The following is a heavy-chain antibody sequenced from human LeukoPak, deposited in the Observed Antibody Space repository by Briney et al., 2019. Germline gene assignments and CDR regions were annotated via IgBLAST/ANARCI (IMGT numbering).Heavy chain of an antibody. CDR3: ARGRSRGYSYGWNY. CDR1: GYTFTGYY. D-gene: IGHD5-18*01. V-gene: IGHV1-2*02. J-gene: IGHJ4*02. CDR2: INPNSGGT. Sequence: ASVKVSCKASGYTFTGYYMHWVRQAPGQGLEWMGWINPNSGGTNYAQKFQGRVTMTRDTSISTAYMELSRLRSDDTAVYYCARGRSRGYSYGWNYWGQGTLVTVSS.